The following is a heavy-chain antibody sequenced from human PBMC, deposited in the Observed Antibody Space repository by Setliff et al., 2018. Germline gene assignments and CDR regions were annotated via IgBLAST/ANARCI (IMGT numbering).Heavy chain of an antibody. CDR1: GGSVSSGSYY. J-gene: IGHJ6*03. D-gene: IGHD6-19*01. CDR2: IYYSGST. CDR3: ARGETSSGWYIYYYYYMDV. Sequence: SETLSLTCTVPGGSVSSGSYYWSWIRQPPGKGLEWIGYIYYSGSTNYNPSLKSRVTISVDTSKNQSSLKLSSVTAADTAVYYCARGETSSGWYIYYYYYMDVWGKGTTVTVSS. V-gene: IGHV4-61*01.